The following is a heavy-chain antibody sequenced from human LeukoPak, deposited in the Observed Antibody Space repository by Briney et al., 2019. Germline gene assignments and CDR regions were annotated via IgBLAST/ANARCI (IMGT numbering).Heavy chain of an antibody. D-gene: IGHD3-10*02. Sequence: KPGGSLRLSCAASGFTFSSYEMNWVRQAPGKGLEWVSSISSSSSYIYYADSVKGRFTISRDNAKNSLYLQMNSLRAEDTAVYYCARDRPFLVRGDYTAEYFQHWGQGTLVTVSS. CDR2: ISSSSSYI. CDR3: ARDRPFLVRGDYTAEYFQH. V-gene: IGHV3-21*01. J-gene: IGHJ1*01. CDR1: GFTFSSYE.